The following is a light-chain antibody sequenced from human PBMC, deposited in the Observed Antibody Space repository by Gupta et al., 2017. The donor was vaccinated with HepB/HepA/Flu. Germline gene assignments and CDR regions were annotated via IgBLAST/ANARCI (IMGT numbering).Light chain of an antibody. CDR2: IAS. CDR1: QSINRY. Sequence: DIQMTQSPSSLSASVGDRVTITCRASQSINRYLIWYQQKPGKAPNLLIYIASSLQSGVPSRFSGSGSGTDFTLTISSLQPEDFATYYCQQSYSTPYTFGQGTKLEIK. CDR3: QQSYSTPYT. V-gene: IGKV1-39*01. J-gene: IGKJ2*01.